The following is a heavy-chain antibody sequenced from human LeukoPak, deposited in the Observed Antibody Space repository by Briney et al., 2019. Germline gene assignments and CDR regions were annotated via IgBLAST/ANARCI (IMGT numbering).Heavy chain of an antibody. D-gene: IGHD3-16*02. V-gene: IGHV4-31*03. CDR1: GGSISSGGYY. Sequence: SQTLSLTCTASGGSISSGGYYWSWIRQHPGKGLEWIGYIYYSGCTYYNPSLKSRVTISVDTSKNQFSLKLSSVTAADTAVYYCARDPEGMGYHDYWGQGTLVTVSS. CDR3: ARDPEGMGYHDY. CDR2: IYYSGCT. J-gene: IGHJ4*02.